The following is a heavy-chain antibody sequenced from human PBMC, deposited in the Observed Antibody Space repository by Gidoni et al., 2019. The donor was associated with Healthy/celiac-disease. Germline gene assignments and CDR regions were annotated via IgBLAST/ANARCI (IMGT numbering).Heavy chain of an antibody. V-gene: IGHV1-69*06. CDR1: GGTFSSYA. D-gene: IGHD4-4*01. Sequence: QVQLVQSGAEVKKPGSSVKVSCKASGGTFSSYAISWVRQAPGQGLEWMGGIIPICGTANYAQKFQGRVTITADKSTSTAYMELSSLRSEDTAVYYCARDRDSNSDYYYYGMDVWGQGTTVTVSS. CDR3: ARDRDSNSDYYYYGMDV. J-gene: IGHJ6*02. CDR2: IIPICGTA.